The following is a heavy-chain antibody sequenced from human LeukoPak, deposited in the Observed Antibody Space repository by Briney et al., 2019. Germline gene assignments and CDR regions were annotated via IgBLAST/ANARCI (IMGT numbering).Heavy chain of an antibody. J-gene: IGHJ2*01. Sequence: GSLRLSCTASGFTFGDYAMSCVRQAPGKGLEWVGFIRNKAYGGTAEYAASVKGRFTISRDDSKSFAYLQMNSLKTEDTAVYYCTAQVFCSGRSCYSHWYFDLWGRGTLVTVSS. CDR1: GFTFGDYA. D-gene: IGHD2-15*01. CDR3: TAQVFCSGRSCYSHWYFDL. CDR2: IRNKAYGGTA. V-gene: IGHV3-49*04.